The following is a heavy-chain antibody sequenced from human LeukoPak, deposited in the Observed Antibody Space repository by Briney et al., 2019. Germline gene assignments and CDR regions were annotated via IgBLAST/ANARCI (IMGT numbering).Heavy chain of an antibody. Sequence: RASETLSLTCAVYGGSFSGYDWSWIRQPPGKGLEWIGEINHSGSTNYNPSLKSRVTISVDTSKNQFSLKLSSVTAADTAVYYCARGRFRGYCSSTSCYTSDYWGQGTLVTVSS. CDR2: INHSGST. CDR3: ARGRFRGYCSSTSCYTSDY. D-gene: IGHD2-2*02. CDR1: GGSFSGYD. V-gene: IGHV4-34*01. J-gene: IGHJ4*02.